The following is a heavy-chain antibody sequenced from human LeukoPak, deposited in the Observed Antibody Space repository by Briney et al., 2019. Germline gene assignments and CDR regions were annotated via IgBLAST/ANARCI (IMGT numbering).Heavy chain of an antibody. V-gene: IGHV5-51*01. CDR3: AVKPGYTGSWGTFDS. J-gene: IGHJ4*02. D-gene: IGHD1-26*01. Sequence: SGESLKISCRASGYRFTNYWIGWVRQMAGKGLEWMGSIYPGDSDTRYSPSFQGQVTISADKSISTAYLQWSSLKASDTAMYYCAVKPGYTGSWGTFDSWGQGTLVTVSS. CDR2: IYPGDSDT. CDR1: GYRFTNYW.